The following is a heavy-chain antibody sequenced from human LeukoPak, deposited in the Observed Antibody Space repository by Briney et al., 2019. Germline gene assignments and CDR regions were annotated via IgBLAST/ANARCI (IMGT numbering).Heavy chain of an antibody. D-gene: IGHD3-22*01. Sequence: GGSLRLSCGASGFTFSRCGMSWVRQAPGKGLEWVSAISGSGGSTYYADSVKGRFTISRDNSKNTLYLQMNSLRAEDTAVYYCAKKSSGYYSYFDYWGQGTLVTVSS. CDR1: GFTFSRCG. J-gene: IGHJ4*02. CDR2: ISGSGGST. CDR3: AKKSSGYYSYFDY. V-gene: IGHV3-23*01.